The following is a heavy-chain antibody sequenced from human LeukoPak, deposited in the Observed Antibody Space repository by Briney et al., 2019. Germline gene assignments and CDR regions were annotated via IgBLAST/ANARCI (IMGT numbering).Heavy chain of an antibody. Sequence: GGSLRLSCAASGFTFSSYGMHWVRQAPGKGLEWVAFIRYDGSNKYYADSVKGRFTISRDNAKNSLYLQMNSLRAEDTAVYYCARDVPYDSSGYSSYAFDIWGQGTMVTVSS. CDR1: GFTFSSYG. V-gene: IGHV3-30*02. CDR3: ARDVPYDSSGYSSYAFDI. CDR2: IRYDGSNK. D-gene: IGHD3-22*01. J-gene: IGHJ3*02.